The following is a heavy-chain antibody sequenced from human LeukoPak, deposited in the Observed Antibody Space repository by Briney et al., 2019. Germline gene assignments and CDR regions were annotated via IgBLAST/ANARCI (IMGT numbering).Heavy chain of an antibody. D-gene: IGHD1-26*01. CDR1: GGPISSYY. CDR2: ISYSGSI. V-gene: IGHV4-59*01. CDR3: ARCSYSGSDAFDI. J-gene: IGHJ3*02. Sequence: SETLSLTCIVSGGPISSYYWSWIRQPPGKGLEWIGYISYSGSINYNPSLKSRVTISVDTSKNQFSLKLSSVTAADTAVYYCARCSYSGSDAFDIWGQGTMVTVSS.